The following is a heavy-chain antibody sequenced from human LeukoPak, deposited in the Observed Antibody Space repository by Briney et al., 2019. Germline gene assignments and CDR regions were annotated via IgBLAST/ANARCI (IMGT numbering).Heavy chain of an antibody. D-gene: IGHD4-23*01. CDR3: ARGSNYGGNSDY. Sequence: GASVKVSCKASGYTLTSYGISWVRQAPGQGLEWMGRIIPILGIANYAQKFQGRVTITADKSTSTAYMELSSLRSEDTAVYYCARGSNYGGNSDYWGQGTLVTVSS. V-gene: IGHV1-69*04. J-gene: IGHJ4*02. CDR2: IIPILGIA. CDR1: GYTLTSYG.